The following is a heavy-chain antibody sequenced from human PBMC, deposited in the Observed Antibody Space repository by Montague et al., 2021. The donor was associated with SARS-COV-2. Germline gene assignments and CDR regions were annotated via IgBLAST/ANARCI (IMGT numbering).Heavy chain of an antibody. CDR3: ARGRQHFYMIVVFMNGGEYYFDY. Sequence: SETLSLTCAVYGGSFSDDYWSWIRQPPGKGLEWIGEINHRGTSKYNPSLKSRVTISLDTSKNQFSLYLSSVTAADTAVYYCARGRQHFYMIVVFMNGGEYYFDYWGQGTLVTVSS. CDR2: INHRGTS. V-gene: IGHV4-34*01. J-gene: IGHJ4*02. CDR1: GGSFSDDY. D-gene: IGHD3-22*01.